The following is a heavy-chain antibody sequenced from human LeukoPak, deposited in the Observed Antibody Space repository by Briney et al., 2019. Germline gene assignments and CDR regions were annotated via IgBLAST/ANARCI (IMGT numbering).Heavy chain of an antibody. CDR2: IYYSGST. J-gene: IGHJ4*02. CDR1: GGSVSSGSYY. D-gene: IGHD6-6*01. V-gene: IGHV4-61*01. CDR3: ARDTIEYSSSSFDY. Sequence: SETLSLTCTVSGGSVSSGSYYWSWIRQPPGKGLEWIGYIYYSGSTNYNPSLKSRVTISVDTSKNQFSLKLSSVTAADTAVYYCARDTIEYSSSSFDYWGQGALVTVSS.